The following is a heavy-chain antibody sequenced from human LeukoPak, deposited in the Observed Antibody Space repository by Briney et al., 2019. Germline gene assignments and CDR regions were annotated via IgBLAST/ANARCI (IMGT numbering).Heavy chain of an antibody. D-gene: IGHD5/OR15-5a*01. CDR3: ARSRSVSNYKGMDV. CDR2: ISSRSDYI. J-gene: IGHJ6*02. V-gene: IGHV3-21*01. CDR1: GFTLSDYS. Sequence: GGTLRLSCPASGFTLSDYSMSWVRQAPGKGLEWVSSISSRSDYIYYADSVKGRFTISRDNARNSLYLQMNSLRAEDTAVYYCARSRSVSNYKGMDVWGQGTTVTVSS.